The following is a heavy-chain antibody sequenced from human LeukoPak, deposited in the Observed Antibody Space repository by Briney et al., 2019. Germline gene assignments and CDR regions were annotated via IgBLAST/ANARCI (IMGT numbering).Heavy chain of an antibody. CDR2: IYYSGST. V-gene: IGHV4-39*01. Sequence: KPSETLSLTCTVSGASFSSSTYYWGWIRQPPGKGLEWIGSIYYSGSTYYNPSLKSRVTMSVDTSKNQFSLKLSSVTAADTAVYYCARHAGGISATGTRPFDYWGQGTLVTVPS. D-gene: IGHD6-13*01. CDR1: GASFSSSTYY. J-gene: IGHJ4*02. CDR3: ARHAGGISATGTRPFDY.